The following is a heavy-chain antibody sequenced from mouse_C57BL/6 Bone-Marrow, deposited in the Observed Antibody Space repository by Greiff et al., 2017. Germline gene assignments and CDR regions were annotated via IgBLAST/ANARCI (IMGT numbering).Heavy chain of an antibody. V-gene: IGHV3-8*01. D-gene: IGHD2-4*01. Sequence: VQLKESGPGLAKPSQTLSLTCSVTGYSITSDYWNWIRKFPGNKLEYMGYISYSGSTYYNPSLKSRISITRDTSKNQYYLQLNSVTTEDTATYYCAKKIRLDYVGWYFDVWGTGTTVTVSS. J-gene: IGHJ1*03. CDR3: AKKIRLDYVGWYFDV. CDR2: ISYSGST. CDR1: GYSITSDY.